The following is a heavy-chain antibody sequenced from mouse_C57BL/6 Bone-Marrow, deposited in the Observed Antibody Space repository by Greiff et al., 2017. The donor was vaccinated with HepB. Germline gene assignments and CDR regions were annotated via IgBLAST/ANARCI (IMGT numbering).Heavy chain of an antibody. CDR2: INPSSGYT. CDR3: AREELSYYGSSLYYYAMDY. Sequence: VQLQQSGAELAKPGASVKLSCKASGYTFTSYWMHWVKQRPGQGLEWIGYINPSSGYTKYNQKFKDKATLTADKSSSTAYMQLSSLTYEDSAVYYCAREELSYYGSSLYYYAMDYWGQGTSVTVSS. J-gene: IGHJ4*01. D-gene: IGHD1-1*01. V-gene: IGHV1-7*01. CDR1: GYTFTSYW.